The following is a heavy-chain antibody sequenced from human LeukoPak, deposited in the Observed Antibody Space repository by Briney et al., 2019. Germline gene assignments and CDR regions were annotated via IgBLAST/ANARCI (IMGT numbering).Heavy chain of an antibody. CDR2: ISGSGGST. CDR1: GFTFSSYD. Sequence: GGSLRLSCAASGFTFSSYDMSWVRQAPGKGLEWVSAISGSGGSTYYADSVKGRFTISRDNSKNTLYLQMNSLRAEDTAVYYCAKRGTGYNHFDYWGQGTLVTVSS. D-gene: IGHD3/OR15-3a*01. V-gene: IGHV3-23*01. CDR3: AKRGTGYNHFDY. J-gene: IGHJ4*02.